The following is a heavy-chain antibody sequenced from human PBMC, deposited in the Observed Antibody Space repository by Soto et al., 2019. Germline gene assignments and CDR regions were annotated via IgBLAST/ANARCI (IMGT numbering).Heavy chain of an antibody. CDR2: IRSKRYGGTA. J-gene: IGHJ3*01. D-gene: IGHD2-2*01. CDR3: TRMPPNKYCRSCSCSAVDV. V-gene: IGHV3-49*04. CDR1: GFTFGDFA. Sequence: EVQVVESGGALVQPGRSLRLSCTTSGFTFGDFAMIWVRQSPGRRLEWVGSIRSKRYGGTAESAASVRGRFTISRDDSRGVAYLQMNGLKTEDTALYFCTRMPPNKYCRSCSCSAVDVWGQGTMVTVAS.